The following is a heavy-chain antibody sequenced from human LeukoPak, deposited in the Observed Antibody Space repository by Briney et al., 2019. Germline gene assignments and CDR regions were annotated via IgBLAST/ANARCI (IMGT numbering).Heavy chain of an antibody. D-gene: IGHD1-1*01. J-gene: IGHJ4*02. CDR3: ARNGAYNLDY. CDR2: IYGSGST. V-gene: IGHV4-59*12. Sequence: SETLSLTCTVSGGSISRDFWIWVRQPPGKGLEWIGYIYGSGSTNYNPSLKSRVSISVDKSKNQFSLNLSSVTAADTAVYYCARNGAYNLDYWGQGTLVTVSS. CDR1: GGSISRDF.